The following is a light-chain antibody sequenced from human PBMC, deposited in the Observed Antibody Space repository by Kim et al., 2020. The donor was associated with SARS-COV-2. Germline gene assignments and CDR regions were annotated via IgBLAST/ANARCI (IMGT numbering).Light chain of an antibody. CDR1: QSIGGW. CDR3: QRDSTGLRT. V-gene: IGKV1-5*01. CDR2: DAS. J-gene: IGKJ5*01. Sequence: IQLTQSPSTLSASVGDRVTITCRASQSIGGWLAWYQQKPGKAPKLLIYDASSVESGVPSRFSGSGSGTEFTLTISSLQPDDSATYYCQRDSTGLRTFGQGRRLGIK.